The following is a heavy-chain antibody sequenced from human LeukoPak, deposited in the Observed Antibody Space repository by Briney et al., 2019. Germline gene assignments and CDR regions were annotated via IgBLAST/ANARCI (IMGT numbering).Heavy chain of an antibody. CDR1: GGSFSGYY. V-gene: IGHV4-34*01. CDR2: IHHSGST. Sequence: SETLSLTCAVYGGSFSGYYWSWIRQPPGKGLEWIGEIHHSGSTNYNPSLKSRVTMSVDASKNQFSLKLSSVTAADTAVYYCARGDVGATLEYYYYNIDVWGQGTTVTVSS. D-gene: IGHD1-26*01. CDR3: ARGDVGATLEYYYYNIDV. J-gene: IGHJ6*02.